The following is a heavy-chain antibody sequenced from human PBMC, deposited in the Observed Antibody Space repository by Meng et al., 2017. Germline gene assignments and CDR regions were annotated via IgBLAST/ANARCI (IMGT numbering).Heavy chain of an antibody. CDR2: IIPIFGTA. D-gene: IGHD3-22*01. Sequence: QGRLVESVSELKKPGASVKVSCKASGYTFTSYAMNWVRQAPGQGLEWMGGIIPIFGTANYAQKFQGRVTITADKSTSTAYMELSSLRSEDTAVYYCARGYDSSGYSGAFDIWGQGTMVTVSS. CDR1: GYTFTSYA. CDR3: ARGYDSSGYSGAFDI. J-gene: IGHJ3*02. V-gene: IGHV1-69*06.